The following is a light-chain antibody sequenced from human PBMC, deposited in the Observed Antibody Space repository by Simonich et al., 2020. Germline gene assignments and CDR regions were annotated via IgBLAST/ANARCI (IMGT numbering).Light chain of an antibody. Sequence: DIQMTQSPSTLSASVGARVTITCRASQSISSWLAWYQQKPGKAPKLLNYKASRLEIGVPSRFSGSGSGTEFTLTISSLQPDDFATYYCQQYNSYSWTFGQGTKVEIK. CDR1: QSISSW. CDR3: QQYNSYSWT. J-gene: IGKJ1*01. CDR2: KAS. V-gene: IGKV1-5*03.